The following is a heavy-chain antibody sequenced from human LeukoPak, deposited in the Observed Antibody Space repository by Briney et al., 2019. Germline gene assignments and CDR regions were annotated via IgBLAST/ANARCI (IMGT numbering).Heavy chain of an antibody. CDR3: AKPEYSSGWYLLDY. CDR1: GFTFSSYW. D-gene: IGHD6-19*01. CDR2: IKSDGST. J-gene: IGHJ4*02. Sequence: PGGSLRLSCAASGFTFSSYWMHWVRQAPGKGLVWVSRIKSDGSTNYADSVKGRFTISRDNSKNTLYLQMNSLRAEDTAVYYCAKPEYSSGWYLLDYWGQGTLVTVSS. V-gene: IGHV3-74*01.